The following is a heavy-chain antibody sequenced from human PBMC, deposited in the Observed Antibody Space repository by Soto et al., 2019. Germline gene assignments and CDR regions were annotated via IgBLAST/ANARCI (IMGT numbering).Heavy chain of an antibody. Sequence: EVQLVESGGGLVQPGGSLRISCAASGFTFSNTWMSWVRQAPGKGLEWVANIKQDGSEKYYVDSVKGRFTISRDNAKNSLYLQMNSLSADDTAVYYCARDGTPPFGVLIMGFDFWGQGSLVTVSS. J-gene: IGHJ4*02. V-gene: IGHV3-7*01. CDR2: IKQDGSEK. CDR1: GFTFSNTW. D-gene: IGHD3-3*01. CDR3: ARDGTPPFGVLIMGFDF.